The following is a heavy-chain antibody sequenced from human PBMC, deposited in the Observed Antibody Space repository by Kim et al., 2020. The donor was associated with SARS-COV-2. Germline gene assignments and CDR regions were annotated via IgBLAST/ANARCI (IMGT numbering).Heavy chain of an antibody. V-gene: IGHV4-39*01. J-gene: IGHJ5*02. CDR1: GGSISSSSYY. CDR2: IYYSGST. CDR3: APFPRDYYGSGSPNYNWFDP. Sequence: SETLSLTCTVSGGSISSSSYYWGWIRQPPGKGLEWIGSIYYSGSTYYNPSLKSRVTISVDTSKNQFSLKLSSVTAADTAVYYCAPFPRDYYGSGSPNYNWFDPWGQGTLVTVSS. D-gene: IGHD3-10*01.